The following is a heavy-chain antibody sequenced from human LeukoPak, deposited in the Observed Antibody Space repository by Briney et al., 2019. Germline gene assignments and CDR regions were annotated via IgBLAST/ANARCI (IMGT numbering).Heavy chain of an antibody. V-gene: IGHV1-8*01. J-gene: IGHJ4*02. CDR2: MNPNNGNT. CDR3: AREMAGYCSGGSC. Sequence: ASVKVSCKASGYTFTSYDINWVRQSTGQGPEWMGWMNPNNGNTGYAQKFQSRVTMTRNTSISTAYMELSSLRSEDTAVYYCAREMAGYCSGGSCWGQGTLVTVSS. D-gene: IGHD2-15*01. CDR1: GYTFTSYD.